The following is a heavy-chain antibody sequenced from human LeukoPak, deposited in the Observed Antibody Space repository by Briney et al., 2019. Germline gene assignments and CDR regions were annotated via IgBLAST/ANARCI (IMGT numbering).Heavy chain of an antibody. J-gene: IGHJ4*02. D-gene: IGHD1-26*01. CDR2: IRYDGSNQ. CDR1: GFTFSSYG. V-gene: IGHV3-30*02. CDR3: ARRGAERLWGAAIRPFDY. Sequence: GGSLRLSCAASGFTFSSYGMHWVRQAPGKGLEWVSFIRYDGSNQYYADSVKGRFTISRDNSKNTLYLQMNSLRAEDTAVYYCARRGAERLWGAAIRPFDYWGQGTLVTVSS.